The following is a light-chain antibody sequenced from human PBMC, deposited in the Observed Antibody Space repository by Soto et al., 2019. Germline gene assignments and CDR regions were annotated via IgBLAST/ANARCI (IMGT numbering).Light chain of an antibody. CDR2: DAS. CDR3: QQYNNWPRT. CDR1: QSVTSNY. V-gene: IGKV3-20*01. J-gene: IGKJ1*01. Sequence: EIVLTQSPGTLSLSPGERATLSCRASQSVTSNYLAWYQHKPGQAPRLLIYDASSRATGIPDRFSGSGSATDFTLTISRLEPEDFAVYYCQQYNNWPRTFGQGTKVDIK.